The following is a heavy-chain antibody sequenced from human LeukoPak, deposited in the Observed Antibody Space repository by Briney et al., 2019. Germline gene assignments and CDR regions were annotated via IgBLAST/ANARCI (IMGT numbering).Heavy chain of an antibody. CDR3: ATRDV. J-gene: IGHJ6*02. Sequence: PSETLSLTCTVSGGSISSYYWSWIRQTPGRGLEWIGEINHSGTTNYNPSLKSRVTISVDTSKNQFSLKVASVTAADTAVYYCATRDVWGHGTTVTVSS. V-gene: IGHV4-34*01. CDR2: INHSGTT. CDR1: GGSISSYY.